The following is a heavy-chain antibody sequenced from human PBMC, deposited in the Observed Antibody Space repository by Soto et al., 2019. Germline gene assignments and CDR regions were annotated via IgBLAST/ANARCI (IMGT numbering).Heavy chain of an antibody. CDR3: ARGRDYDSSGYYFLDY. J-gene: IGHJ4*02. CDR1: GGSVTGGTYY. CDR2: IYYTGST. V-gene: IGHV4-61*01. Sequence: PSETLSLTCTVSGGSVTGGTYYWTWIRQPPGKGLEWIGYIYYTGSTNYNLSLKSRVSISLDTSKNQFSLRLSSVTAADTAMYYCARGRDYDSSGYYFLDYWGQGTLVTVSS. D-gene: IGHD3-22*01.